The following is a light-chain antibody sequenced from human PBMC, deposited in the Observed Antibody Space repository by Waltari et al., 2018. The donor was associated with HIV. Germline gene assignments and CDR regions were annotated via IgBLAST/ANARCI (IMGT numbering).Light chain of an antibody. Sequence: QSALTQPASVSGSRGQSITMSCTGTSSDIGAYNHVSWFQQRPGKAPKLIIDDVTDRPAWVSKRFSGSKSGITASLTISGLQADDEGDYYCSSYTASNTLWVFGGGTKLTVL. J-gene: IGLJ3*02. CDR2: DVT. CDR3: SSYTASNTLWV. V-gene: IGLV2-14*03. CDR1: SSDIGAYNH.